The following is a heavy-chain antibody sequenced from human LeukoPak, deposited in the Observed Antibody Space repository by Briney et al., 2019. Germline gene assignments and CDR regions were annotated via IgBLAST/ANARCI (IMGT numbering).Heavy chain of an antibody. V-gene: IGHV4-59*01. Sequence: SETLSLTCTVSGGSISGYYLSWIRQPPGKGLEWIGYIYYTGSTNYNPSLKSRVAISVDASKNQLSLKLTSVTAADTAVYYCARGLDTAMAYNDCWGQGTLVTVSS. CDR3: ARGLDTAMAYNDC. CDR1: GGSISGYY. J-gene: IGHJ4*02. D-gene: IGHD5-18*01. CDR2: IYYTGST.